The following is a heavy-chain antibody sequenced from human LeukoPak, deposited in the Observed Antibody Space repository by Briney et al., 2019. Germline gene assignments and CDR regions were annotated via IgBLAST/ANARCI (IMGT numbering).Heavy chain of an antibody. J-gene: IGHJ4*02. Sequence: GGSLRLSCAASGFTFSSYSMNWVRQAPGKGLEWVSFISSSSSTIYYADSVKGRFTISRDNAKNSLYLQMNSLRAEDTAVYYCARDRGGSYSAIDYWGQGTLVPVSA. CDR1: GFTFSSYS. CDR3: ARDRGGSYSAIDY. CDR2: ISSSSSTI. D-gene: IGHD1-26*01. V-gene: IGHV3-48*04.